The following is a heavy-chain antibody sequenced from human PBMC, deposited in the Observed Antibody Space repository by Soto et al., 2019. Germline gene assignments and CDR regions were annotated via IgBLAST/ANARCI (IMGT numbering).Heavy chain of an antibody. CDR3: ATCAGGSFFPDL. CDR2: IHYSGST. D-gene: IGHD1-26*01. J-gene: IGHJ5*02. CDR1: GGSVSSGGYY. Sequence: SETLSLTCSVSGGSVSSGGYYWSWIRQPPGKGLEWIGYIHYSGSTNYNSSLESRVTISADTSKNQFSLKVISVTAADSAVYYCATCAGGSFFPDLWGQGTLVTVSS. V-gene: IGHV4-61*08.